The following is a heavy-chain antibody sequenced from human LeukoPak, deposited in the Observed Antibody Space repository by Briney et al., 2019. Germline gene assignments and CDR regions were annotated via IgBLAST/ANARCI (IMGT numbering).Heavy chain of an antibody. D-gene: IGHD1-26*01. J-gene: IGHJ4*02. V-gene: IGHV3-7*03. CDR3: ARDRSLGCDH. Sequence: GGSLRLSCAASGFPFSSYWMTWVRQAPGKGLEWVANIKQDGGEKYYVDSVKGRFTISRDNARNSLYLQMNSLRVEDTAVYYCARDRSLGCDHWGQGTLVTVSS. CDR2: IKQDGGEK. CDR1: GFPFSSYW.